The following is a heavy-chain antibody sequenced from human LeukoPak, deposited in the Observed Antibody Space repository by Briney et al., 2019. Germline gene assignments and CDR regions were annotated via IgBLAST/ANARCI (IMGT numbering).Heavy chain of an antibody. J-gene: IGHJ1*01. CDR1: GFTVSSNY. D-gene: IGHD3-22*01. Sequence: GGSLRLSCAASGFTVSSNYMSWVRQAPGKGLEWVSVIYSGGSTYYADSVKGRFTISRDNSKNTLYLQMNSLRAEDTAVYYCAREGGTDYYDSSGYYPFQHWGQGTLVTVSS. CDR2: IYSGGST. CDR3: AREGGTDYYDSSGYYPFQH. V-gene: IGHV3-53*01.